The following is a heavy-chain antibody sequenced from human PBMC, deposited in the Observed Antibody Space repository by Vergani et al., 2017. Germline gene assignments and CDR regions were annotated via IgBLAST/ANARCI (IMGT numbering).Heavy chain of an antibody. CDR2: IYYSGST. V-gene: IGHV4-59*08. CDR1: GGSLSSYY. CDR3: ARPIVGASDAFDI. D-gene: IGHD1-26*01. Sequence: QVQLQESGPGLVKPSETLSLTCTVSGGSLSSYYWSWIRQPPGKGLEWIGYIYYSGSTNYNPSLKSRVTISVDTSKNQFSLKLSSVTAADTAVYYCARPIVGASDAFDIWGQGTMVTVSS. J-gene: IGHJ3*02.